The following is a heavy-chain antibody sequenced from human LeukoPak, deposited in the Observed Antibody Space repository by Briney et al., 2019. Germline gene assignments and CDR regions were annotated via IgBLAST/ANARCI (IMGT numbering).Heavy chain of an antibody. CDR2: ISSSSSYI. D-gene: IGHD2-2*01. CDR1: GFTFSTYS. Sequence: TGGSLRLSCAASGFTFSTYSMNWVRQAPGKGLEWVSSISSSSSYIYYADSVKGRFTISRDNAKNSLYLQMNSLRAEDTAVYYCARDLYCSSTSCSNGYWGQGTLVTASS. J-gene: IGHJ4*02. CDR3: ARDLYCSSTSCSNGY. V-gene: IGHV3-21*01.